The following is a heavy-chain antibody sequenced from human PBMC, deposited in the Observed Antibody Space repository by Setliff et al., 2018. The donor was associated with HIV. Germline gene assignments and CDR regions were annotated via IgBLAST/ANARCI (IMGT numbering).Heavy chain of an antibody. CDR3: ARRGWNGYKAFDC. J-gene: IGHJ4*02. Sequence: SETLSLTCAVSGFSVSSGYYWGWIRQPPGKGLEWIGSISHSGITNYNPSLKRLVTISVDTSKNKFSLKLSSVTAADTAGYYWARRGWNGYKAFDCWGQGTLVTVSS. D-gene: IGHD5-12*01. V-gene: IGHV4-38-2*01. CDR2: ISHSGIT. CDR1: GFSVSSGYY.